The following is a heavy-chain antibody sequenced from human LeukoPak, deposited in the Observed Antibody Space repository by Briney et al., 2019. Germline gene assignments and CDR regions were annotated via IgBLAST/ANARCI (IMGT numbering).Heavy chain of an antibody. Sequence: PGGSLRLSCAASGFTFSSYGMSWVRQAPGKGLEWIGIIYYSGSTYYNPSLKSRGTISVDTSKNQFSLKLTSVTAADTAVYYCARASYYHDGSGFLYPDYWGQGTLVTVSS. CDR3: ARASYYHDGSGFLYPDY. CDR1: GFTFSSYG. J-gene: IGHJ4*02. CDR2: IYYSGST. D-gene: IGHD3-22*01. V-gene: IGHV4-39*07.